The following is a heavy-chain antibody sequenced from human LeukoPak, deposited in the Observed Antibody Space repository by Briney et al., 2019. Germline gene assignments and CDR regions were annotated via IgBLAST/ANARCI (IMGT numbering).Heavy chain of an antibody. J-gene: IGHJ5*02. CDR3: ARDRGSYRFDP. Sequence: ASVKVSCKASGYTFTDNYMHWVRQAPGQGLEWMGWISPNSGGTKYALQFQGRVTMTRDTSISTAYLELSRLRSDDTAVYYCARDRGSYRFDPWGQGTLVTVSS. V-gene: IGHV1-2*02. CDR2: ISPNSGGT. CDR1: GYTFTDNY. D-gene: IGHD3-16*02.